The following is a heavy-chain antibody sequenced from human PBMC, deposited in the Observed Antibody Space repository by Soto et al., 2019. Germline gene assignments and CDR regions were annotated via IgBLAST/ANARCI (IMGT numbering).Heavy chain of an antibody. CDR3: ARDRGRFLEGVQH. CDR1: GFIFSSYG. J-gene: IGHJ1*01. Sequence: QVQLVESVGGVVQPGRSLRLSCAASGFIFSSYGMHWVRQAPGKGLEWVAVISYDESNKNYADSVKGRFTISRDNSKNTLYLQMSSLRAEDTAMYYCARDRGRFLEGVQHWGQGTLVTVSS. CDR2: ISYDESNK. V-gene: IGHV3-30*03. D-gene: IGHD3-3*01.